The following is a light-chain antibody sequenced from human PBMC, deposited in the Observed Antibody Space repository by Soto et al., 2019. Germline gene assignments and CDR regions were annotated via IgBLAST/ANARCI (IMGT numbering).Light chain of an antibody. CDR3: CSYTSTSTFV. V-gene: IGLV2-14*01. J-gene: IGLJ1*01. CDR1: SSDVGGYNY. Sequence: QSALTQPASVSGSPGQSSTISCTGTSSDVGGYNYVSWYQQHPGKAPKLMLYDVSNRPSGVSNRFSGSKSGNTASLTISGLQAEDEADYYCCSYTSTSTFVFGTGTKLTVL. CDR2: DVS.